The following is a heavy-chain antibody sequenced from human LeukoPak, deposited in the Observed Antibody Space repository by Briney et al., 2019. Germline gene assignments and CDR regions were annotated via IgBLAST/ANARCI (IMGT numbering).Heavy chain of an antibody. Sequence: GESLKISCKGSGYSFTSYWIGWVRQMPGKGLEWMGIIYPGDSDTRYSPSFQGQVTISADKSISTAYLQRSSLKASDTAMYYCARHRYYYDSSGYYFDYWGQGTLVTVSS. CDR1: GYSFTSYW. CDR2: IYPGDSDT. J-gene: IGHJ4*02. D-gene: IGHD3-22*01. CDR3: ARHRYYYDSSGYYFDY. V-gene: IGHV5-51*01.